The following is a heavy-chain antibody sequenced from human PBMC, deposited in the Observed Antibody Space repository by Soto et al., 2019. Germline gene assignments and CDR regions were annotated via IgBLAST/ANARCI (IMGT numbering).Heavy chain of an antibody. CDR3: AREIVTTGEYYFDS. J-gene: IGHJ4*02. D-gene: IGHD1-1*01. V-gene: IGHV3-74*01. CDR2: INRDGSST. CDR1: GFTFSSYA. Sequence: GGSLRLSCAASGFTFSSYAMSWVRQAPGKGLVWVSRINRDGSSTSYADSVKGRVTISRDTAKNTLYLQMNSLRAEDTAVYYCAREIVTTGEYYFDSWGLGTLVTVSS.